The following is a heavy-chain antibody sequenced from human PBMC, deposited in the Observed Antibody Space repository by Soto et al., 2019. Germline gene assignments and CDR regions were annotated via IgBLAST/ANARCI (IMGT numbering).Heavy chain of an antibody. Sequence: GASVKVSCKASGGTFSSYAISWVRQAPGQGLEWMGGIIPIFGTANYAQKFQGRVTITADGSTSTAYMELSSLRSEDTAVYYCARDSQQQGAFDIWGQGTMVTVSS. V-gene: IGHV1-69*13. D-gene: IGHD6-13*01. CDR2: IIPIFGTA. J-gene: IGHJ3*02. CDR1: GGTFSSYA. CDR3: ARDSQQQGAFDI.